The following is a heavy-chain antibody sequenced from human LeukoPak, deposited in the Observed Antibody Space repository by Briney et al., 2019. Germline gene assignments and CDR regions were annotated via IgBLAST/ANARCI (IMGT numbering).Heavy chain of an antibody. J-gene: IGHJ6*02. CDR3: ARGGYYAMDV. V-gene: IGHV3-23*01. CDR1: GFTFSSWS. CDR2: ISSTGGST. Sequence: GGSLRLSCAASGFTFSSWSMSWARQAPGKGLEWVSAISSTGGSTYYADSVKGRFTISRDNSQNTLYLQMNRLRGEDTAVYYCARGGYYAMDVWGQGTTVTVSS.